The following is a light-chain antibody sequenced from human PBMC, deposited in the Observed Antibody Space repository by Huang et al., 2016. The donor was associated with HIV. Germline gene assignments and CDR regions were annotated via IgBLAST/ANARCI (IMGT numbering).Light chain of an antibody. CDR3: QQYFSSQRT. V-gene: IGKV1-NL1*01. CDR2: RAS. Sequence: DIQMTQFPSSLSAYVGDRVTITCRASQGISNSLAWYQQKPGKAPKLLVYRASRLETGVPSRFSGSGSETDYTLTISSLQPEDSATYYCQQYFSSQRTFGQGTKVEIK. CDR1: QGISNS. J-gene: IGKJ1*01.